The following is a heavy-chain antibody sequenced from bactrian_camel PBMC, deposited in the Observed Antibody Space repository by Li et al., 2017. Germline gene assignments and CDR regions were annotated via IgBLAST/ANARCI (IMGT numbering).Heavy chain of an antibody. CDR2: IKSGGTT. Sequence: VQLVESGGGSVQAGGSLSLSCAASGFTFRMYYMYWVRQAPGKGLEWVSVIKSGGTTYYADSAKGRFAISRDNAKDTVYLQMNSLKPEDTGVYYCGRDSLNYGGTWSYNFWGQGTQVTVS. CDR3: GRDSLNYGGTWSYNF. V-gene: IGHV3S10*01. J-gene: IGHJ4*01. D-gene: IGHD6*01. CDR1: GFTFRMYY.